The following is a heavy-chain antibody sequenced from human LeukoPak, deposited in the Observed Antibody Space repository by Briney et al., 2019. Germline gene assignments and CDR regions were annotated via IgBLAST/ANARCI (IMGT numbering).Heavy chain of an antibody. D-gene: IGHD1-26*01. V-gene: IGHV4-39*01. CDR3: ARRGRSGSYRSFDI. J-gene: IGHJ3*02. CDR2: IYYSGST. Sequence: WVRQTPGKRRERIGSIYYSGSTYYVPSLKSRVTISVDTSKNLFSLKLSSVTAADTAVYYCARRGRSGSYRSFDIWGEGTMVTVSS.